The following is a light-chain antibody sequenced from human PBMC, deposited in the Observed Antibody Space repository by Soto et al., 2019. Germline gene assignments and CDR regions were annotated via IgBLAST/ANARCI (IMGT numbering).Light chain of an antibody. V-gene: IGLV1-40*01. CDR3: QSFDTSLSGFVV. J-gene: IGLJ2*01. Sequence: QSVLTQPPSMSGSPGQRVTISCTGSSSNIGAGYDVHWYQHHPGTAPKLLIFDNNNRPSGVPDRFSGSKSDTSASLAITGLQAEDEADDYCQSFDTSLSGFVVFGGGTKVTVL. CDR2: DNN. CDR1: SSNIGAGYD.